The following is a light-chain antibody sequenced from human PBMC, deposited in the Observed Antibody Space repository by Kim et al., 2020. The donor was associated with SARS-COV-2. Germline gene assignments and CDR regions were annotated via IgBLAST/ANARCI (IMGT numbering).Light chain of an antibody. CDR1: TGPVTSSHF. V-gene: IGLV7-46*01. J-gene: IGLJ3*02. Sequence: PGETVTLTFSSSTGPVTSSHFPYWFQQRPGQAPRTLISDTTNTHSWTPARFSGSLLGDKAALTLSGAQPEDEADYYCLLSYSGVWVFGGGTQLTVL. CDR2: DTT. CDR3: LLSYSGVWV.